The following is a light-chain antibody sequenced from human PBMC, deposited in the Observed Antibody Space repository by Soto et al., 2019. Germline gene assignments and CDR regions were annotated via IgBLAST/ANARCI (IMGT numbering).Light chain of an antibody. CDR2: GAS. CDR3: QQYNNWPTWT. J-gene: IGKJ1*01. CDR1: QSVSSN. V-gene: IGKV3-15*01. Sequence: EIVMTQSPATLSVSPGERDTLSCRASQSVSSNLAWYQQKPGQAPRLLIYGASTRATGIPARFSGSGSGTEFTLTISSLQSEDFAVYYCQQYNNWPTWTFGQGTQVDIK.